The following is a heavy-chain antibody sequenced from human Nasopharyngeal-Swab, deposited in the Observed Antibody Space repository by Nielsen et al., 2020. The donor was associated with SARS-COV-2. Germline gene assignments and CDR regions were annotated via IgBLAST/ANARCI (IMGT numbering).Heavy chain of an antibody. J-gene: IGHJ4*02. CDR2: ISWNSGGI. CDR1: GFTFDDYA. D-gene: IGHD3-10*01. V-gene: IGHV3-9*01. CDR3: AKLPPSAGDYYGSGSLPEV. Sequence: SLKISCAASGFTFDDYAMHWVRQAPGKGLEWVSGISWNSGGIGYADSVKGRFTISRDNAKNSLYLQMNSLRAEDTALYYCAKLPPSAGDYYGSGSLPEVWGQGTLVTVSS.